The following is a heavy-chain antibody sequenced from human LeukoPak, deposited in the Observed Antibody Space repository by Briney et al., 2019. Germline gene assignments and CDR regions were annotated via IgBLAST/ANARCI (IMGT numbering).Heavy chain of an antibody. CDR3: TRVPGILGFDP. CDR2: TYYRSKLYN. V-gene: IGHV6-1*01. CDR1: GDSFSSNSAA. Sequence: SQTLSLTCAISGDSFSSNSAAWHWIRQSPSRGLEWLGRTYYRSKLYNDYAVSVKSRITINPDTSKNQFSLQLNSVTPEDTAVYYCTRVPGILGFDPWGQGTLVTVSS. D-gene: IGHD2-15*01. J-gene: IGHJ5*02.